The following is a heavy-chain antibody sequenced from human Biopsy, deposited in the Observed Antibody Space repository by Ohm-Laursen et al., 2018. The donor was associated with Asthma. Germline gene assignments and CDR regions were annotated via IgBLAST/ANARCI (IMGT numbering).Heavy chain of an antibody. CDR3: VKDTDEIRGYYTFEV. D-gene: IGHD3-22*01. J-gene: IGHJ3*01. Sequence: SLRLSCTASGFTVSRDHMFWVRQAPGKGLEWVSIIYSGGTSDTADSVRGRFTISRDNSKNTVDPQMRSLRAEDTAIYYCVKDTDEIRGYYTFEVWGQGTMVTVSS. CDR2: IYSGGTS. CDR1: GFTVSRDH. V-gene: IGHV3-53*01.